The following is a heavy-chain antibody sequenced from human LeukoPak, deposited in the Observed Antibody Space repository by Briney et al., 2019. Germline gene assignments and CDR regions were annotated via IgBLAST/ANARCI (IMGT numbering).Heavy chain of an antibody. CDR2: ISSSSSYI. Sequence: GGSLRLSCAASGFTFSSYRMNWVRQAPGKGLEWVSSISSSSSYIYYADSVEGRITVSRDNAKNSLYLQMNSLRAEDTAVYYCARDRPDRGYSYGRDFDYWGQGTLVTVSS. CDR3: ARDRPDRGYSYGRDFDY. J-gene: IGHJ4*02. D-gene: IGHD5-18*01. V-gene: IGHV3-21*01. CDR1: GFTFSSYR.